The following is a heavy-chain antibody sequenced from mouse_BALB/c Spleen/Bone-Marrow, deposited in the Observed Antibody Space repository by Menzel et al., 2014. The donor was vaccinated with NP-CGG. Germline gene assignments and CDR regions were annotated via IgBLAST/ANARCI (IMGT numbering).Heavy chain of an antibody. V-gene: IGHV1S56*01. J-gene: IGHJ4*01. CDR3: TRGGYGNYVGYAMDY. CDR2: IYPGDGNT. D-gene: IGHD2-10*02. CDR1: GYTFTSYD. Sequence: QVQLKESGPELVKPGALVKISCKASGYTFTSYDINWVKQRPGQGLEWIGWIYPGDGNTKYNEKFKGKATLTADKSSSTAXXXXXXXXSENSAVYFCTRGGYGNYVGYAMDYWGQGTSVTVSS.